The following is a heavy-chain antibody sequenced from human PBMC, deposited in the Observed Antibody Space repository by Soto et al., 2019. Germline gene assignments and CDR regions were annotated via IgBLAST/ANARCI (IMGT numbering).Heavy chain of an antibody. V-gene: IGHV3-30-3*01. Sequence: QVRLVESGGGVVQPGRSLRLSCTASGFSFSSYAMYWFRQPPGKALEWVAVISHDGINKHYADSVKGRVTVSRDNSNHSLDLQLNSLRDEDTAMYYCARDMYSSDYFVKWFEPWGQGTLVTVSS. CDR2: ISHDGINK. D-gene: IGHD6-19*01. J-gene: IGHJ5*02. CDR3: ARDMYSSDYFVKWFEP. CDR1: GFSFSSYA.